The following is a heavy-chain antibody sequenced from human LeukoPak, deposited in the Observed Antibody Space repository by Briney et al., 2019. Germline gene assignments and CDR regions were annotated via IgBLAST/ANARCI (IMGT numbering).Heavy chain of an antibody. Sequence: SETLSLTCTVSGGSISSGGYYWSWIRQPAGKGLEWIERIYTSGSTNYNPSLKSRVTMSVDTSKNQFSLKLSSVTAADTAVYYCARERLDYYDFWSGLKTDWGWYYYYMDVWGKGTTVTVSS. CDR1: GGSISSGGYY. CDR2: IYTSGST. V-gene: IGHV4-61*02. CDR3: ARERLDYYDFWSGLKTDWGWYYYYMDV. D-gene: IGHD3-3*01. J-gene: IGHJ6*03.